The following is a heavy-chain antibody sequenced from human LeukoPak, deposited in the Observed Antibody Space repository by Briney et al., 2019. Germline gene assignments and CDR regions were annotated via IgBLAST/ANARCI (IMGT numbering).Heavy chain of an antibody. J-gene: IGHJ4*02. CDR2: IRCGSCSI. CDR1: GFIFSSNS. CDR3: ARILGAEEGAHY. D-gene: IGHD1-26*01. V-gene: IGHV3-48*01. Sequence: PGVSLRLSCAASGFIFSSNSMMWVRQAPGKGLVWVSDIRCGSCSIYFADAVKRRFTISRENAKTRLYLPKNSLSCEDTRVFYCARILGAEEGAHYWGQGTLVTVSS.